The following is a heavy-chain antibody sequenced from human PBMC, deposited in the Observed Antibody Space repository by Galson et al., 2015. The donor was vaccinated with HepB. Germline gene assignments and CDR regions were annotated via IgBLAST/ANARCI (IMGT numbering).Heavy chain of an antibody. D-gene: IGHD1-7*01. Sequence: SVKVSCKASGYTFNSYDINWVRQASGQGLEWMGYMNSNSGNAGYAQKFQGRVTMTRDTSISTAYVELSSLRYEDTAVYYCARGVPYRGMVRVSGTKDYFYGMDVWGQGTTVTVSS. CDR1: GYTFNSYD. V-gene: IGHV1-8*01. CDR2: MNSNSGNA. J-gene: IGHJ6*02. CDR3: ARGVPYRGMVRVSGTKDYFYGMDV.